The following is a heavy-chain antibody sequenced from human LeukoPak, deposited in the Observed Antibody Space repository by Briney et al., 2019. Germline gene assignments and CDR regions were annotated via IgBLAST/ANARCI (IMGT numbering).Heavy chain of an antibody. V-gene: IGHV3-23*01. CDR1: GFTFSSYT. D-gene: IGHD5-12*01. CDR3: ARDLYVDIVAPSGMDV. J-gene: IGHJ6*02. Sequence: GGSLRLSCAASGFTFSSYTMSWVRQAPGKGLEWLSGISGAGGSTFSADSVKGRFTISRDNSKNTLYLQMNSLRAEDTAVYYCARDLYVDIVAPSGMDVWGQGTTVTVSS. CDR2: ISGAGGST.